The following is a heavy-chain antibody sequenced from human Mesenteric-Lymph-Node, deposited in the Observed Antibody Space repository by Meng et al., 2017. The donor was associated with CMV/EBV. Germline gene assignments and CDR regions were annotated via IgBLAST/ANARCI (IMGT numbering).Heavy chain of an antibody. CDR2: IRGSGGNT. J-gene: IGHJ6*02. D-gene: IGHD3-3*01. CDR3: AKDAAPKWDFWSGKAFGMDV. CDR1: GFPFSSHA. V-gene: IGHV3-23*01. Sequence: GESLKISCAASGFPFSSHAMSWVRQAPGKGLEWVAGIRGSGGNTFYADSVKGRFTMSRDNSRNTLYLQMKSLRPEDTAIYYCAKDAAPKWDFWSGKAFGMDVWGQGTTVTVSS.